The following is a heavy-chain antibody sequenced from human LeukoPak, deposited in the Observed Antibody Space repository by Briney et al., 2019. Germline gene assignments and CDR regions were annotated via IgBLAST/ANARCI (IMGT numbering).Heavy chain of an antibody. CDR1: GFSFSDYD. D-gene: IGHD3-16*01. Sequence: GGSLRLACSASGFSFSDYDMNWVRQAPGKGLEWVSAISGRSSHVYYGESVKGRFTISRDNAKNSLYLQLDSLGVEDTAVYYCGRAFPPLRTSSAGDLWGQGTLVTVSS. J-gene: IGHJ1*01. CDR2: ISGRSSHV. V-gene: IGHV3-21*01. CDR3: GRAFPPLRTSSAGDL.